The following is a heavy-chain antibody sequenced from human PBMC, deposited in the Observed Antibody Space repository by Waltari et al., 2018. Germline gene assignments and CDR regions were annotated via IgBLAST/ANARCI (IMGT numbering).Heavy chain of an antibody. V-gene: IGHV3-7*01. CDR1: GFPFSACW. Sequence: EVQLVESGGGLVQPGGSLRLSCAASGFPFSACWMSGVRQVPGKGLEWVANIKHDGSEKYYVDSVKGRFTISRDNAKSSLYLQMNSLRVEDTAVYYCVRTHPSGWDYWGQGTLVTVSS. D-gene: IGHD6-19*01. CDR2: IKHDGSEK. CDR3: VRTHPSGWDY. J-gene: IGHJ4*02.